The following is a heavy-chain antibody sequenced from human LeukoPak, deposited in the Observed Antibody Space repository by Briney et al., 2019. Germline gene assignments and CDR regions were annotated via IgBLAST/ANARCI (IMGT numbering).Heavy chain of an antibody. CDR3: AKRLGDGANYYFAH. V-gene: IGHV3-23*01. D-gene: IGHD4/OR15-4a*01. CDR1: GCTFSSYA. Sequence: GASLRLSCAASGCTFSSYAMGWVRLAPGKGLEWVSLISGSGDNSYYADSVKGRFTISRDNSKNTLYLQMSSLRAEDTALYYCAKRLGDGANYYFAHWGQGTLVTVSS. CDR2: ISGSGDNS. J-gene: IGHJ4*02.